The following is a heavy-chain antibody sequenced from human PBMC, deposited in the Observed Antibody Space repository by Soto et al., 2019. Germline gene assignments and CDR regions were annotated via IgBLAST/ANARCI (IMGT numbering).Heavy chain of an antibody. V-gene: IGHV3-30-3*01. Sequence: GGSLRLSCAASGFTFSSYAMHWVRQAPGKGLEWVAVISYDGSNKYYADSVKGRFTISRDNSKNTLYLQMNSLRAEDTAVYYCARAPRDNYDFWSGYYDYWGQGTLVTVSS. D-gene: IGHD3-3*01. CDR3: ARAPRDNYDFWSGYYDY. J-gene: IGHJ4*02. CDR1: GFTFSSYA. CDR2: ISYDGSNK.